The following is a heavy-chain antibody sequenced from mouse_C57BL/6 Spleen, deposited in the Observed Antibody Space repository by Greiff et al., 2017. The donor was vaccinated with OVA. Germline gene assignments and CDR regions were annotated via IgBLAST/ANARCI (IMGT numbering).Heavy chain of an antibody. CDR1: GYTFTDYN. CDR3: ARPGSSHWYFDV. J-gene: IGHJ1*03. D-gene: IGHD1-1*01. V-gene: IGHV1-18*01. Sequence: EVQLQQSGPELVKPGASVKIPCKASGYTFTDYNMDWVKQSHGQSLEWIGDINPNNGGTIYNQKFKGKATLTVDKSSSTAYMELRSLTSEDTAVYYCARPGSSHWYFDVWGTGTTVTVSS. CDR2: INPNNGGT.